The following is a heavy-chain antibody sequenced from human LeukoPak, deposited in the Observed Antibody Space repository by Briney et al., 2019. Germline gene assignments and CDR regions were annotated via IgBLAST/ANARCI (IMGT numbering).Heavy chain of an antibody. V-gene: IGHV4-34*01. Sequence: PSETLSLTCAVYGGSFSGYYWSWIRQPPGKGLEWIGEINHSGSTNYNPSLKSRVTISVDTSKNQFSLKLSSVTAADTAVYYCARVEWLGALGYWGQGTLVTVSS. CDR2: INHSGST. J-gene: IGHJ4*02. D-gene: IGHD6-19*01. CDR1: GGSFSGYY. CDR3: ARVEWLGALGY.